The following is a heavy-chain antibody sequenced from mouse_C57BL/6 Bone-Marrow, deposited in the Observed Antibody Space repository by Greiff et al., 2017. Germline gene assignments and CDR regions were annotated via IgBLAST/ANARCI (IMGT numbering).Heavy chain of an antibody. D-gene: IGHD1-1*01. CDR3: ARNGVYYYGYWYFDV. CDR2: IYPGDGDT. J-gene: IGHJ1*03. CDR1: GYAFSSSW. V-gene: IGHV1-82*01. Sequence: VQLQQSGPELVKPGASVKISCKASGYAFSSSWMNWVKQRPGKGLEWIGRIYPGDGDTNYNGKFKGKATLTADKSSSTAYMQLSSLTSEDSEVYFCARNGVYYYGYWYFDVWGTGTTVTVSS.